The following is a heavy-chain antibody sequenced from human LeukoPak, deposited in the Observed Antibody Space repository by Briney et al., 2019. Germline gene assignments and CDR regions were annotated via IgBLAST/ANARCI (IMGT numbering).Heavy chain of an antibody. V-gene: IGHV4-4*09. CDR3: VRDMHDYYYFYMDV. Sequence: SETLSLTCTVSGGSISSYYWSWIRQPPGKGLEWIGYIYTSGSTNYNPSLKSRVTISVDTSKNQFSLKLSSVTAADTAVYYCVRDMHDYYYFYMDVWGKGTTVSVSS. CDR1: GGSISSYY. CDR2: IYTSGST. J-gene: IGHJ6*03. D-gene: IGHD2-15*01.